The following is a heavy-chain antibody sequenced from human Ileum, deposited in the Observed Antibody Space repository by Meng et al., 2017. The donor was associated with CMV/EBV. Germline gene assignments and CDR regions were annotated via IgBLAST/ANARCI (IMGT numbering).Heavy chain of an antibody. CDR1: GFTFSGSA. J-gene: IGHJ4*02. CDR2: IRSKANSYAT. D-gene: IGHD3-22*01. Sequence: SGFTFSGSAMHWVRQASGKGLEWVCRIRSKANSYATAYAASVKGRFTISRDDSKNTAYLQMNSLKTEDTAVYYCTRQDSSGYYSFDYWGQGTLVTVSS. CDR3: TRQDSSGYYSFDY. V-gene: IGHV3-73*01.